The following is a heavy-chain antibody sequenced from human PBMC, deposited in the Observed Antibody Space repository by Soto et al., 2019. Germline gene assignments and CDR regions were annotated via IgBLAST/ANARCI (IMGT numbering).Heavy chain of an antibody. CDR3: ARGPIKGGAEPFFDY. CDR1: GGSFSGYY. Sequence: QVQLQQWGAGLLKPSETLSLTCAVYGGSFSGYYWSWIRQPPGKGLEWIGEINHSGSTNYNPSLKSRVTISVDTSKNQFSLKLSSVTAGATAVYYCARGPIKGGAEPFFDYWGQGTLVTVSS. CDR2: INHSGST. V-gene: IGHV4-34*01. J-gene: IGHJ4*02. D-gene: IGHD1-26*01.